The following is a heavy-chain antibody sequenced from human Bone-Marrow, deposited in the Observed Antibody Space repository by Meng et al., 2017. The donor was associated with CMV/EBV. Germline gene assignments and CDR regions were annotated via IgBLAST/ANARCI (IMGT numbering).Heavy chain of an antibody. CDR3: AMYGYSSSWYVPWFDP. D-gene: IGHD6-13*01. Sequence: GESLKISCAASGFTFSNAWMSWVRQAPGKGLEWVGRIKSKTDGGTTDYAAPVKGRFTISRDDSKNTLYLQINSLRAEDTAVYYCAMYGYSSSWYVPWFDPWGQGTLVTVSS. J-gene: IGHJ5*02. CDR1: GFTFSNAW. V-gene: IGHV3-15*01. CDR2: IKSKTDGGTT.